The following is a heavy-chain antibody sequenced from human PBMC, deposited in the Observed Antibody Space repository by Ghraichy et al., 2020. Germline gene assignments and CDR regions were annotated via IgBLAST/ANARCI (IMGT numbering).Heavy chain of an antibody. Sequence: GSLRLSCAASGFTVSSNYMSWVRQAPGKGLEWVSVIYSGGATYYADSVKGRFTISRDNSKNTVFLQMNSLRAEDTAVYYCARDPDLVLPAAPRGNYWGQGTLVTVSS. D-gene: IGHD2-2*01. CDR3: ARDPDLVLPAAPRGNY. CDR2: IYSGGAT. CDR1: GFTVSSNY. J-gene: IGHJ4*02. V-gene: IGHV3-66*01.